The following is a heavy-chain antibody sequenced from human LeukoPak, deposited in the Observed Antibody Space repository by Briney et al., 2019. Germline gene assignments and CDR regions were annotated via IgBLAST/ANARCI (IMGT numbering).Heavy chain of an antibody. CDR3: ARDSGIAFTATYMDV. J-gene: IGHJ6*03. D-gene: IGHD2-15*01. Sequence: TGGSLRLSCVASGFTFSNYWMSWVRQAPGKGLEWVAHINQDASQKYYVDSVKGRFTISRDDAKNSLYLQMNSLRVEDTAVYYCARDSGIAFTATYMDVWGKGTTVTISS. CDR1: GFTFSNYW. V-gene: IGHV3-7*01. CDR2: INQDASQK.